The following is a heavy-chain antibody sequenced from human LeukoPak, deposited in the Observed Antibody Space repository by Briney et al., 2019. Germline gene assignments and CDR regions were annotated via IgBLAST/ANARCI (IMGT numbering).Heavy chain of an antibody. CDR2: IYHSGST. J-gene: IGHJ4*02. Sequence: SETLSLTCTVSGGSISSGGYYWSWIRQPPGKGLEWIGYIYHSGSTYYNPSLKSRVTISVDRSKNQFSLKLSSVTAADTVVYYCLGVKEGGSYMYYFDYWGQGTLVTVSS. V-gene: IGHV4-30-2*01. CDR1: GGSISSGGYY. CDR3: LGVKEGGSYMYYFDY. D-gene: IGHD1-26*01.